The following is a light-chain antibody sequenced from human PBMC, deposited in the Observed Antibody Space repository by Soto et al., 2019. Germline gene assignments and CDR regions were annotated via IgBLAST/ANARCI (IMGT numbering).Light chain of an antibody. CDR3: QQRSNWIT. CDR2: GAF. J-gene: IGKJ5*01. Sequence: EIVLTQSPGTLSLSPGERATLSCRASQSVSSNLAWYQQKPGQAPSLLIYGAFTRATGIPARLSGTGSGTEFTLTISSIEPADFAVYYCQQRSNWITFGQGTRLEIK. V-gene: IGKV3-11*01. CDR1: QSVSSN.